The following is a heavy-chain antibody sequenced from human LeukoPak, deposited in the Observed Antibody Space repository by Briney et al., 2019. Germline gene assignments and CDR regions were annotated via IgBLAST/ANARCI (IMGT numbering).Heavy chain of an antibody. V-gene: IGHV1-2*02. Sequence: ASVKVSCTASRYTFTGYYIHWVRQAPGQGLEWMGWINPNSGGTNYAQNFQGRVTMTRDTSISTPYMELNRLRSDDTAVYCCARSRPVTPYYFDSWGQGTLVTVSS. CDR1: RYTFTGYY. CDR2: INPNSGGT. D-gene: IGHD3-10*01. CDR3: ARSRPVTPYYFDS. J-gene: IGHJ4*02.